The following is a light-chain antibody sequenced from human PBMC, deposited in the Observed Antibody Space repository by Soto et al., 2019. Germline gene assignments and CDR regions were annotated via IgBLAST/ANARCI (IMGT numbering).Light chain of an antibody. CDR1: RRDVGGYNF. CDR2: DVT. J-gene: IGLJ2*01. CDR3: SSYAGSSVPVA. V-gene: IGLV2-8*01. Sequence: QSALTQPPSASGSPGQSVTISCTGPRRDVGGYNFVSWYQQHPGKAPKLMLYDVTKRPTGVPDRVSGSKSGNSAALTVSGLQADDEADYYCSSYAGSSVPVAFGGGTKVTVL.